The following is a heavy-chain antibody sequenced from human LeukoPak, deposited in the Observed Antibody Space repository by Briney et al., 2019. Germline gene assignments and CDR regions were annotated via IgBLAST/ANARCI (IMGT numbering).Heavy chain of an antibody. D-gene: IGHD2-21*02. V-gene: IGHV1-58*02. CDR3: AADIVVVTATRDLDAFDI. CDR1: GFTFTSSA. J-gene: IGHJ3*02. Sequence: PVKVSCKASGFTFTSSAMQWVRQARGQRLEWIGWIVVGSGNTNYAQKFQERVTITRDMSTSTAYMDLSSLRSEDTAVYYCAADIVVVTATRDLDAFDIWGQGTMVTVSS. CDR2: IVVGSGNT.